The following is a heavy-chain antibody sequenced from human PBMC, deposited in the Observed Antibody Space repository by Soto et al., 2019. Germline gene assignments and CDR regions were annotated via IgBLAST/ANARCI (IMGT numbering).Heavy chain of an antibody. J-gene: IGHJ6*02. D-gene: IGHD6-6*01. CDR2: IKSKTDGGTT. CDR3: TTDGSLAASDDRPSYYYYYYGMDV. CDR1: GFTFSNAW. Sequence: EVQLVESGGGLVKPGGSLRLSCAASGFTFSNAWMSWVRQAPGKGLEWVGRIKSKTDGGTTDYAAPVKGRFTISRDDSNNTLYLQMNSLKTEDTAVYYCTTDGSLAASDDRPSYYYYYYGMDVWGQGTTVTVSS. V-gene: IGHV3-15*01.